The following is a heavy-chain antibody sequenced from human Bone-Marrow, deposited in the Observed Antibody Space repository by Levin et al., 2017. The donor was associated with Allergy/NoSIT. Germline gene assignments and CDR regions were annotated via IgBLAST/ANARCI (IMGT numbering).Heavy chain of an antibody. D-gene: IGHD3-9*01. V-gene: IGHV4-39*01. J-gene: IGHJ4*02. CDR1: GGSISSDSYY. CDR3: ARSYFDILTGYYFDY. CDR2: IHYSGST. Sequence: TSETLSLTCTVSGGSISSDSYYWDWIRQPPGKGLEWIGSIHYSGSTYYNPSLKNRITIFGDTSKNQFSLKLSSVTATDTAMYYCARSYFDILTGYYFDYWGQGTLVTVST.